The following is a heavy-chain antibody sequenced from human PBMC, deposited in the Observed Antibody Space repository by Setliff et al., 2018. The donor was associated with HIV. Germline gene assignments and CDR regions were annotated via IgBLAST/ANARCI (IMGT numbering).Heavy chain of an antibody. J-gene: IGHJ5*01. CDR2: IYTDGST. V-gene: IGHV4-4*08. CDR1: GGSISSYS. Sequence: SETLSLTCTVSGGSISSYSWSWIRQPPGKGLEWIGHIYTDGSTNFNPSLRSRVTISADTPKNQLSLKLTSVTAADTAVYYCAMLDTSDYFRNNWFDSWGQGTLVTVSS. CDR3: AMLDTSDYFRNNWFDS. D-gene: IGHD3-22*01.